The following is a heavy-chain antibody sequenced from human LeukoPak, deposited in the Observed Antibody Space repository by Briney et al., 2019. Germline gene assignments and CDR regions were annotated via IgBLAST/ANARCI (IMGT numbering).Heavy chain of an antibody. CDR2: ISYDGSNK. CDR3: AKATGPTVTTYWFDP. CDR1: GFTFSSYA. J-gene: IGHJ5*02. Sequence: GGSLRLSCAASGFTFSSYAMHWVRQAPGKGLEWVAVISYDGSNKYYADSVKGRFTISRDNAKNSLYLQMNSLRAEDTALYYCAKATGPTVTTYWFDPWGQGTLVTVSS. V-gene: IGHV3-30-3*01. D-gene: IGHD4-17*01.